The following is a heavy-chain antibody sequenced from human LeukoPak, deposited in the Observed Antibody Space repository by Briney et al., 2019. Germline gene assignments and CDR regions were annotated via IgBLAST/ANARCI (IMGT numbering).Heavy chain of an antibody. CDR2: IKQEGSEK. V-gene: IGHV3-7*01. Sequence: GGSLRLSCAASGFTFSGYCMSWVRQAPGKGLEWVANIKQEGSEKYYVDSVKGLFTIYRDNAKKSLYLKMNSLRAEDTAVYYCATPPTVTRNYWGQGTVVTVSS. D-gene: IGHD4-17*01. CDR3: ATPPTVTRNY. CDR1: GFTFSGYC. J-gene: IGHJ4*02.